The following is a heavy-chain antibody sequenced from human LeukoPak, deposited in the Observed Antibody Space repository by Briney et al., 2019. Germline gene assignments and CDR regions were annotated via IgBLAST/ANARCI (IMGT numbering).Heavy chain of an antibody. Sequence: SETLSLTCTVSGGSISSYYWSWIRQPPGKGLEWIGYIYYSGSTNYNPSLKSRVIISVDTSKNQFSLKLSSVTAADTAVYYCASRQQLDYFDYWGQGTLVTVSS. CDR2: IYYSGST. D-gene: IGHD6-13*01. CDR1: GGSISSYY. J-gene: IGHJ4*02. CDR3: ASRQQLDYFDY. V-gene: IGHV4-59*12.